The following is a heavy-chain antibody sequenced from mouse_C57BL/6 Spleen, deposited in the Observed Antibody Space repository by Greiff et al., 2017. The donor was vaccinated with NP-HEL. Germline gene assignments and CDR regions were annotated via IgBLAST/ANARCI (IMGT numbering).Heavy chain of an antibody. CDR3: ARRQLRLRPYYYAMDY. D-gene: IGHD3-2*02. V-gene: IGHV1-18*01. CDR2: INPNNGGT. Sequence: EVQLQQSGPELVKPGASVKIPCKASGYTFTDYNMDWVKQSHGKSLEWIGDINPNNGGTIYNQKFKGKATLTVDKSSSTAYMELRSLTSEDTAVYYCARRQLRLRPYYYAMDYWGQGTSVTVSS. J-gene: IGHJ4*01. CDR1: GYTFTDYN.